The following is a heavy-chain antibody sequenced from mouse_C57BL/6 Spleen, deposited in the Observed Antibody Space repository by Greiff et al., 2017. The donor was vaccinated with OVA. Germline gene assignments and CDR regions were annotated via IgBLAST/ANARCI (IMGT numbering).Heavy chain of an antibody. CDR2: FHPYNDDT. CDR3: ARYYYGSRSYWYFDV. J-gene: IGHJ1*03. Sequence: QVQLQQSGAELVKPGASVKMSCKASGYTFTTYPIEWMKQTHGKSLEWIGNFHPYNDDTKYNEKFKGKATLTVEKSSSTVYLELSRLTSDDSAVYYGARYYYGSRSYWYFDVWGTGTTVTVSS. V-gene: IGHV1-47*01. CDR1: GYTFTTYP. D-gene: IGHD1-1*01.